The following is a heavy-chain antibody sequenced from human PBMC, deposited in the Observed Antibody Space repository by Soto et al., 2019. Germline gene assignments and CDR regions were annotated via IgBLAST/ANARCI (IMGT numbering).Heavy chain of an antibody. V-gene: IGHV1-69*01. CDR2: IIVLFGTP. Sequence: QVQLVQSGAEVKKPGSSVKVSCKASGTFRNYAISWVRQAPGQGVEWMGGIIVLFGTPNYAQKFQDRVTITADEATSTAYMELSSLKSDDTAVYYCARNYSSGWSQAPYYHYGLDVWGQGTTVTVSS. CDR3: ARNYSSGWSQAPYYHYGLDV. CDR1: GTFRNYA. D-gene: IGHD6-19*01. J-gene: IGHJ6*02.